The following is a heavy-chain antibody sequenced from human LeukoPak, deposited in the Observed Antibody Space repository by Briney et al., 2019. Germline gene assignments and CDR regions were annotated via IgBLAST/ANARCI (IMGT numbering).Heavy chain of an antibody. Sequence: PSETLSLTCTVSGGSLSSYYWSWIRQPPGKGLEWIGYIYYSGSTNYNPSLKSRVTISVDTSKNQFSLKLSSVTAADTAVYYCARAVPAPPYYYYYGMDVWGQGTTVTVSS. CDR1: GGSLSSYY. CDR3: ARAVPAPPYYYYYGMDV. V-gene: IGHV4-59*01. CDR2: IYYSGST. J-gene: IGHJ6*02. D-gene: IGHD2-2*01.